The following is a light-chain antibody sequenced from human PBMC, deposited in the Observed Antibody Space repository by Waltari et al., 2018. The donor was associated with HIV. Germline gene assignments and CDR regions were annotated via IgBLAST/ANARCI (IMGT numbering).Light chain of an antibody. V-gene: IGKV1-39*01. Sequence: DIQMTQSPSSLSASVGDRVTITCRASQSIVSYLNWYQQKPGKAPKLLIYAASTLQTGVPSRFSGSGSGTDFTRSISSLQPEDCATYYCQQSYSVLTFGGGTKVEIK. CDR1: QSIVSY. CDR2: AAS. J-gene: IGKJ4*01. CDR3: QQSYSVLT.